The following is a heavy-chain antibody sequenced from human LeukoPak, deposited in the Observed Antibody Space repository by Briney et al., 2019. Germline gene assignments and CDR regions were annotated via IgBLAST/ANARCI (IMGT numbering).Heavy chain of an antibody. Sequence: ASVKVSCKASGYTFTGYYMHWVRQAPGQGLEWMGWINPNSGGTNYAQKFQGRVTMTRDTSISTAYMELSRLRSDDTAVYYCARGTGWVSGSRGAFDIWGQGTMVTVSS. CDR2: INPNSGGT. J-gene: IGHJ3*02. CDR3: ARGTGWVSGSRGAFDI. D-gene: IGHD3-10*01. CDR1: GYTFTGYY. V-gene: IGHV1-2*02.